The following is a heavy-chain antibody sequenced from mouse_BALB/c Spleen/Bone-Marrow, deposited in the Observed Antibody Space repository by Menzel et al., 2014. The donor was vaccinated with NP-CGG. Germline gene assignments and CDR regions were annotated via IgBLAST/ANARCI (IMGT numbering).Heavy chain of an antibody. CDR1: GYTFSSYW. J-gene: IGHJ1*01. V-gene: IGHV1-9*01. CDR2: ILPGSGST. Sequence: LQESGAELMKPGASVKISCKATGYTFSSYWIEWVKQRPGHGLEWIGEILPGSGSTNYNEKFKGKATFTADTSSNTAYMQLSSLTSEDSAVYYGARGGGGGGYWYFDVWGAGTTVTVSS. CDR3: ARGGGGGGYWYFDV.